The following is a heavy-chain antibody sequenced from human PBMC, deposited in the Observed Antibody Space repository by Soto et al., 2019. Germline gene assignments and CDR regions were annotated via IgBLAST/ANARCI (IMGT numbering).Heavy chain of an antibody. CDR3: VRPLPSGQTHARDV. CDR1: GLPVAGSY. J-gene: IGHJ6*02. D-gene: IGHD3-10*01. V-gene: IGHV3-53*01. Sequence: GGSLRLSCVASGLPVAGSYMAWVRQAPGKGLEWASVIYNDGTTYYSQSVEGRFTISRDTSKNTLYLQMDRLRDEDTAVYYCVRPLPSGQTHARDVWGQGTTVTSP. CDR2: IYNDGTT.